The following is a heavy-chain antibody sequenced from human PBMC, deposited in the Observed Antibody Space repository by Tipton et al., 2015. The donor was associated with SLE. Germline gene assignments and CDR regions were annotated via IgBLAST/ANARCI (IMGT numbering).Heavy chain of an antibody. CDR3: ASSGRITMTSDYYYGMDV. D-gene: IGHD3-22*01. CDR1: GFTFSSYE. V-gene: IGHV3-48*03. CDR2: ISSSGSTI. J-gene: IGHJ6*02. Sequence: SLRLSCAASGFTFSSYEMNWVRQAPGKGLEWVSYISSSGSTIYYADPVKGRFTISRDNAKNSLYLQMNSLRAEDTAVYYCASSGRITMTSDYYYGMDVWGQGTTVTVSS.